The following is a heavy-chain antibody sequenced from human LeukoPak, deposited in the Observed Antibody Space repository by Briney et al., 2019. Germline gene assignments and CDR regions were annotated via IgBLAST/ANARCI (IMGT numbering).Heavy chain of an antibody. CDR3: ARDYYDSSGYYSRGAAFDI. V-gene: IGHV3-7*01. D-gene: IGHD3-22*01. CDR1: GFTFSNYW. CDR2: IKQDGSEK. J-gene: IGHJ3*02. Sequence: GGSLRLSCAASGFTFSNYWMSWVRQAPGKWLEWGANIKQDGSEKNYVYSVKGRFTISRDNAKNSLCLQMHSLRAEDTAVYYCARDYYDSSGYYSRGAAFDIWGQGTMVTVSS.